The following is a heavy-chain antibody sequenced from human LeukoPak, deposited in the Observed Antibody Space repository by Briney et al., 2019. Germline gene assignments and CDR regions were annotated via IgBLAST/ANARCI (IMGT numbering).Heavy chain of an antibody. D-gene: IGHD3-10*01. J-gene: IGHJ1*01. CDR2: GSAYNGRT. CDR1: GYIVTSYG. CDR3: ASFPGNTTELLWFGDFQH. V-gene: IGHV1-18*01. Sequence: ASVKVSFKAAGYIVTSYGFTWVRQAPGPGIGRVGWGSAYNGRTNYQQKLQGRVTMTTDPSTSTAYMELRSLRSDHTAVYYCASFPGNTTELLWFGDFQHWGQGTLVTVSS.